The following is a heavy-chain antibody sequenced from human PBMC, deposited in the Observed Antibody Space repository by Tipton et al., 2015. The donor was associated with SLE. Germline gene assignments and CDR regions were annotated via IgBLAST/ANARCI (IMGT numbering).Heavy chain of an antibody. J-gene: IGHJ4*02. Sequence: SLRLSCAASGFSLSNYAMSWVRQAPGKGLEWVSAISGNDITTNYADSVKGRFTISRDNSKNTLYLQMTNLRAEDTAVYYCAKGYTSGWNYFDYWGQGPLVTVSS. V-gene: IGHV3-23*01. D-gene: IGHD6-19*01. CDR1: GFSLSNYA. CDR3: AKGYTSGWNYFDY. CDR2: ISGNDITT.